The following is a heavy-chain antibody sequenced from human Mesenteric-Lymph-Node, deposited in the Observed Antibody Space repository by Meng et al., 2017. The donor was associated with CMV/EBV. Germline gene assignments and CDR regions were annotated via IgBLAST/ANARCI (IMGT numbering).Heavy chain of an antibody. CDR3: ARDQAAVGKGVWFDS. J-gene: IGHJ5*01. CDR1: GYPFINYD. Sequence: ASVKVSCKTSGYPFINYDINWVRQATGQGLEWMGWMSPNSGSTGYAQKFQGRVTMTGDTSTGTVYMELSSLTSEDTAVYYCARDQAAVGKGVWFDSWGQGTLVTVSS. V-gene: IGHV1-8*01. D-gene: IGHD6-13*01. CDR2: MSPNSGST.